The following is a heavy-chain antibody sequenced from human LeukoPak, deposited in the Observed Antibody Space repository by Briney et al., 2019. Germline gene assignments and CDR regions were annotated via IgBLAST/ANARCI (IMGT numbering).Heavy chain of an antibody. CDR2: IYYTGNT. Sequence: SETLSLTCTVSGGXINSYYCSWIRQPPGKGLEWIGYIYYTGNTRYNPSLKSRVTISVDTSKNQFSLKLSSVTAADTAVYYCAREDSSGYNDYWGQGTLVTVSS. CDR3: AREDSSGYNDY. D-gene: IGHD3-22*01. J-gene: IGHJ4*02. CDR1: GGXINSYY. V-gene: IGHV4-59*01.